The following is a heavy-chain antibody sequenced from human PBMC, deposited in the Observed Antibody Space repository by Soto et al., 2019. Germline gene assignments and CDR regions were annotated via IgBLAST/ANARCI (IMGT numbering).Heavy chain of an antibody. Sequence: QVQLQQWGAGLLKPSETLSLTCAVYGGSFSGYYWSWIRQPPGKGLAWIGEINHSGSTNYNPSLKSRVTISVDTSKNQFSLKLSSVTAADTAVYYCARKSDCSGGSCYSFDYWGQGTLVTVSS. CDR3: ARKSDCSGGSCYSFDY. CDR2: INHSGST. D-gene: IGHD2-15*01. CDR1: GGSFSGYY. J-gene: IGHJ4*02. V-gene: IGHV4-34*01.